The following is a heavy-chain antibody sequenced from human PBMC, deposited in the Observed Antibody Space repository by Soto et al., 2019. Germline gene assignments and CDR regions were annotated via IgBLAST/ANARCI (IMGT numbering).Heavy chain of an antibody. CDR2: ISAYNGNT. D-gene: IGHD2-15*01. J-gene: IGHJ5*02. CDR1: CYTFTIYG. CDR3: ASVTDCSGGSCYPGNWFEP. V-gene: IGHV1-18*01. Sequence: ASVXVSFKAFCYTFTIYGISCVLQAPGQGLEWMGWISAYNGNTNYAQKLQGRVTMTTDTSTSTAYMELRSLRSDDTAVYYCASVTDCSGGSCYPGNWFEPWGQGTLVTVSS.